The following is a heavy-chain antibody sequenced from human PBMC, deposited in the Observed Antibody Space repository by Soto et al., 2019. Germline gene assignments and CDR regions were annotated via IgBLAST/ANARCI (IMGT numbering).Heavy chain of an antibody. CDR2: ISYDGSNK. CDR3: AKDETIFGVVITNLDY. Sequence: HPGGSLRLSCGASGFTFSAYAMHWVRQAPGKGLEWVAVISYDGSNKYYADSVKGRFTISRDNSKNTLYLQMNSLRAEDTAVYYCAKDETIFGVVITNLDYWGQGTLVTVSS. CDR1: GFTFSAYA. V-gene: IGHV3-30*18. D-gene: IGHD3-3*01. J-gene: IGHJ4*02.